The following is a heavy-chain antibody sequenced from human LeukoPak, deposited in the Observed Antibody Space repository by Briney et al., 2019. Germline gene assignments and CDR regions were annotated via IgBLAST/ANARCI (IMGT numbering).Heavy chain of an antibody. J-gene: IGHJ4*02. Sequence: ASVTVSFTASGYTFTIYGMSWVRQAPGQGLEWMGWISAYNGNTNYAQKLQGRVTMTTDTSTSTAYMELRSLRSDDTAVYYCARGLGDYDFWSGYPFDYWGQGTLVTVSS. CDR2: ISAYNGNT. D-gene: IGHD3-3*01. CDR3: ARGLGDYDFWSGYPFDY. CDR1: GYTFTIYG. V-gene: IGHV1-18*01.